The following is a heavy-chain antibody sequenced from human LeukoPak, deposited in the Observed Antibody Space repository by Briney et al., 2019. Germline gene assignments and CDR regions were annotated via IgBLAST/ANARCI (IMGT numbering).Heavy chain of an antibody. CDR3: ARSGSSWYDWFDP. CDR1: GRSFSGYY. CDR2: INHSGST. J-gene: IGHJ5*02. D-gene: IGHD6-13*01. V-gene: IGHV4-34*01. Sequence: SETLSLTCAVYGRSFSGYYWSWIRQPPGKGLEWIGEINHSGSTNYNPSLKSRVTISVDTSKNQFSLKLSSVTAADTAVYYCARSGSSWYDWFDPWGQGTLVTVSS.